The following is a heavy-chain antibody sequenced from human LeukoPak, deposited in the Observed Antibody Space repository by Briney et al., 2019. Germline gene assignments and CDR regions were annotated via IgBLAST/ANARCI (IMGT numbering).Heavy chain of an antibody. V-gene: IGHV1-2*02. CDR1: GHTFTGFY. Sequence: ASVKVSCKASGHTFTGFYIHWVRQAPGQGLEWMGWINPNSGGTHYAQKFQGRVTMTTDTSTSTAYMELRSLRSDDTAVYYCARGATAITIFGVVMYYFDYWGQGTLVTVSS. CDR3: ARGATAITIFGVVMYYFDY. J-gene: IGHJ4*02. CDR2: INPNSGGT. D-gene: IGHD3-3*01.